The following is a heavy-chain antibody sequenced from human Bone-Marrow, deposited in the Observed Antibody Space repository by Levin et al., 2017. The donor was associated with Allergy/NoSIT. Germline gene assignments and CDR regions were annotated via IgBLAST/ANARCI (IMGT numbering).Heavy chain of an antibody. J-gene: IGHJ6*03. Sequence: GESLKISCKGSGYNFTSYWISWVRQMPGKGLEWMGRIEPRDSYTNYSPSFQGHVTISIDRSTSTAYLQWSSLKASDTALSFCARPRKTMLRGVIQPDYYYYFYYMDVWGEGTTVTVSS. D-gene: IGHD3-10*01. CDR2: IEPRDSYT. CDR1: GYNFTSYW. V-gene: IGHV5-10-1*01. CDR3: ARPRKTMLRGVIQPDYYYYFYYMDV.